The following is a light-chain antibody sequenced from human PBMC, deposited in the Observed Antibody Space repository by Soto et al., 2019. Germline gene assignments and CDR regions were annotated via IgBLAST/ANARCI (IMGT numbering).Light chain of an antibody. J-gene: IGLJ1*01. V-gene: IGLV1-51*01. CDR1: SSNIGGNS. CDR3: GSWDSSLSACV. Sequence: QSVLTQPPSVSAAPGQKVTISCSGSSSNIGGNSVSWYQQLPGTAPKLLIYDDNKRPSGIPDRFSGSKSGTSATLGITGFQTGDEADYYCGSWDSSLSACVFGNGTKVTVL. CDR2: DDN.